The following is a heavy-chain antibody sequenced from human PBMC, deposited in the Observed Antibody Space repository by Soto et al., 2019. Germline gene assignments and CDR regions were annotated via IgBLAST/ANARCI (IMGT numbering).Heavy chain of an antibody. CDR2: IYSGGST. CDR3: ARDDPTAAFDY. Sequence: GGSLRLSCAASGFTVSSNYMSWVRQAPGKGLEWVSVIYSGGSTYYADSGKGRFTISRYNSKNTLYLQMNSLRAEDTAVYYCARDDPTAAFDYWGQGTLVTVSS. V-gene: IGHV3-53*04. D-gene: IGHD4-17*01. CDR1: GFTVSSNY. J-gene: IGHJ4*02.